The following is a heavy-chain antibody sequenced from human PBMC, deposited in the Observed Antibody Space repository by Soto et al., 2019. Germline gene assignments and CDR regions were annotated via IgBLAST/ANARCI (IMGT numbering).Heavy chain of an antibody. Sequence: SETLSLTCTVSGGSISSVGYYWSWIRQHPGKGLEWIGYIYYSGSTYYNPSLKSRVTISVDTSKNQFSLKLSSVTAADTAVYYCAREFSAYYDISSGPPAWLDLWGQGTMVTVSS. J-gene: IGHJ5*01. V-gene: IGHV4-31*03. CDR3: AREFSAYYDISSGPPAWLDL. D-gene: IGHD3-3*01. CDR1: GGSISSVGYY. CDR2: IYYSGST.